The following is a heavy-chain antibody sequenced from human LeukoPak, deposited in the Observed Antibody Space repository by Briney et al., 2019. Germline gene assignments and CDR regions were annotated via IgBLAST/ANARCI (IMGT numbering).Heavy chain of an antibody. CDR2: IYSGGST. V-gene: IGHV3-53*01. J-gene: IGHJ4*02. CDR1: GFTVSINY. CDR3: AREIPTGYYYDSSGYSDY. Sequence: GGSLRLSCAASGFTVSINYMSWVRQAPGGGLECVSVIYSGGSTYYADSVKGRFTISRDNSKNTLYLQMNSLRAEDTAVYYCAREIPTGYYYDSSGYSDYWGQGTLVTVSS. D-gene: IGHD3-22*01.